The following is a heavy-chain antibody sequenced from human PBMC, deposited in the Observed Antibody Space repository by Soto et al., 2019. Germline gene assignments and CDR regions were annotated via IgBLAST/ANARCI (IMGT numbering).Heavy chain of an antibody. D-gene: IGHD3-22*01. J-gene: IGHJ4*02. CDR1: GDTFTRYA. CDR2: IYPGESDP. CDR3: ARRGFLTEGYSPNYFDY. V-gene: IGHV5-51*01. Sequence: GQSLKVSWKGSGDTFTRYAIGWVRQMPGKGLEWMGIIYPGESDPRYSPSFQGQVTISADKSITTAYLQWGSLKASDTAIYYCARRGFLTEGYSPNYFDYWRQGSLDTVSS.